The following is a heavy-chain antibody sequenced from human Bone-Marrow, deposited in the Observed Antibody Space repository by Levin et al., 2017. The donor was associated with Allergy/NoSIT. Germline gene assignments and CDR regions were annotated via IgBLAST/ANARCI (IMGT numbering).Heavy chain of an antibody. J-gene: IGHJ4*02. CDR2: IYFSGDT. CDR1: GDSITSSRYY. Sequence: SETLSLTCTVSGDSITSSRYYWGWIRQSPGTGLEWIGSIYFSGDTYYNPSLKSRVSIFVDTFKNQFSLKLSSVTAADTAVYYCAIDSTGFYYYFDYWGQGALVTVSS. V-gene: IGHV4-39*02. D-gene: IGHD2-8*02. CDR3: AIDSTGFYYYFDY.